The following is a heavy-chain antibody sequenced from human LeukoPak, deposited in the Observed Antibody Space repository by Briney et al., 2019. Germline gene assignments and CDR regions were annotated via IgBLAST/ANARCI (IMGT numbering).Heavy chain of an antibody. Sequence: GGSLRLSCAASGFTFSSYGMHWVRQAPGKGLEWVAVISYDGSNKYYADSVKGRFTISRDNSKNTLYLQMNSLRAEDTAVYYCAKEYYGSGLDYWGQGTLVTVSS. D-gene: IGHD3-10*01. CDR1: GFTFSSYG. J-gene: IGHJ4*02. V-gene: IGHV3-30*18. CDR3: AKEYYGSGLDY. CDR2: ISYDGSNK.